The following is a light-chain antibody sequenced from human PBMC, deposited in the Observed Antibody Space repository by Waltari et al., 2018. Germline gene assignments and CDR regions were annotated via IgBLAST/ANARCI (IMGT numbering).Light chain of an antibody. CDR1: SGSLSPTSS. CDR2: KAN. V-gene: IGLV8-61*01. Sequence: QTVVTQEPSLSVSPGGTVTLTFALISGSLSPTSSATWYQQTPGQAPRTLVYKANARSSGVPDRFSGSILGNTAALTITGAQADDESDYYCALYMGSGIWVFGGGTRLTVL. J-gene: IGLJ3*02. CDR3: ALYMGSGIWV.